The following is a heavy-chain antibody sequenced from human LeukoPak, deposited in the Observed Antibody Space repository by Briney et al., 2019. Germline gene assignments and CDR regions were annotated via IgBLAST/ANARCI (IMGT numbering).Heavy chain of an antibody. Sequence: ASVKVSCKASGYTFTSYGISWVRQAPGQGLEWMGWISAYNGNTNYAQKLQGRVTMTTDTSTSTAYMELRSLRSEDTAVYYCARDRDGDLDHKPDYDYWGQGTLVTVSS. J-gene: IGHJ4*02. CDR3: ARDRDGDLDHKPDYDY. V-gene: IGHV1-18*01. CDR1: GYTFTSYG. D-gene: IGHD4-17*01. CDR2: ISAYNGNT.